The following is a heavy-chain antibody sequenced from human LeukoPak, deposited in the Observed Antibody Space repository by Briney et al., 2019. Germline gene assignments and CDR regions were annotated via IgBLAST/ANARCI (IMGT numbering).Heavy chain of an antibody. Sequence: ASVKVSCKASGYTFTDYYIHWVRQAPGQGLEWMGWINPNSGGTNSAQKFQGRVTMTRDTSISTAYMELSRLRSDDTAVYYCARGGCSSTSCHSGDYWGQGTLVTVSS. D-gene: IGHD2-2*01. CDR1: GYTFTDYY. CDR3: ARGGCSSTSCHSGDY. J-gene: IGHJ4*02. CDR2: INPNSGGT. V-gene: IGHV1-2*02.